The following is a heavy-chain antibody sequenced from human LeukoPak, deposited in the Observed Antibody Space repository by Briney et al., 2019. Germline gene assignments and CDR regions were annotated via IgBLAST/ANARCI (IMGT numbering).Heavy chain of an antibody. D-gene: IGHD3-16*01. CDR2: VIPIFGTA. V-gene: IGHV1-69*06. J-gene: IGHJ6*03. CDR1: GDSFSSYA. Sequence: SVKVSCKASGDSFSSYAITWVRPAPGQGLEWLGRVIPIFGTANYPQKFQGRVTITADIFSSTVYIEMTNLTSDDTAVYFCAKQGAVRQDYYMDVWGNGTTVSVS. CDR3: AKQGAVRQDYYMDV.